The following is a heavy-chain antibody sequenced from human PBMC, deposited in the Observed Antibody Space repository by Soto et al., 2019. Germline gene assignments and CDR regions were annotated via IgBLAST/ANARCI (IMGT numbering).Heavy chain of an antibody. J-gene: IGHJ4*02. V-gene: IGHV1-2*02. Sequence: GASVKVSCKASGYTFSAYYTHWVRQAPGQGLEWMGWMNPKSGGTYFAQKFQGRVTMTRDTSITTVYMELKNLSPDDTAVYYCGRGRSGQIVVFYWGQGTPVTVSS. CDR3: GRGRSGQIVVFY. D-gene: IGHD1-26*01. CDR2: MNPKSGGT. CDR1: GYTFSAYY.